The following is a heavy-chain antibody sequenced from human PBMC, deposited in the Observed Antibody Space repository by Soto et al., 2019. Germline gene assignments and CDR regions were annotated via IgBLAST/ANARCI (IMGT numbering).Heavy chain of an antibody. D-gene: IGHD3-3*01. Sequence: SVKVSCQASGGTFSSYTISWERQAPGQGLEWMGRIIPILGIANYAQKYQGRVTNTADKSTSTAYMELSSLRSEDTAVYYCARVFPQASIFAPHFDYWGQGTLVTVSS. CDR2: IIPILGIA. CDR1: GGTFSSYT. V-gene: IGHV1-69*02. J-gene: IGHJ4*01. CDR3: ARVFPQASIFAPHFDY.